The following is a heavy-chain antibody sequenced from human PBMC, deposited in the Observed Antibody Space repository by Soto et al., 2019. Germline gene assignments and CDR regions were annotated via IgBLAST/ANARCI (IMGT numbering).Heavy chain of an antibody. J-gene: IGHJ5*02. CDR3: AEDPLPGGVGSFAH. CDR1: GFTFSNHG. CDR2: ISNDGKKR. V-gene: IGHV3-30*18. D-gene: IGHD3-16*01. Sequence: PGGSLRLSCVGFGFTFSNHGMHWVRQAPGKGLEWMAVISNDGKKRYYADSVKGRFTISRDNSQNTVYVQMDSLRDEDTAMYYCAEDPLPGGVGSFAHWGQGTLVTVSS.